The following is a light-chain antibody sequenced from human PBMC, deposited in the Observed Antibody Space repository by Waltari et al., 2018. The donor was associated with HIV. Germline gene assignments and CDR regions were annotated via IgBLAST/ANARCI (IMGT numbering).Light chain of an antibody. Sequence: QSVLTQPPSASGTPGQRVSISCSGSSSNIGSNYVYWYLQLPGTAPKLLMYRNDEWPSGCPDRFSGSKSGTSASLAISGLRSEDEADYYCAAWDDSLSAWVFGGGTKLTVL. CDR1: SSNIGSNY. V-gene: IGLV1-47*01. CDR2: RND. CDR3: AAWDDSLSAWV. J-gene: IGLJ3*02.